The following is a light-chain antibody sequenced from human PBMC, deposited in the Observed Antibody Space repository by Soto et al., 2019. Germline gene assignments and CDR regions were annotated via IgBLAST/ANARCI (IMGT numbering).Light chain of an antibody. J-gene: IGLJ3*02. CDR2: SQS. V-gene: IGLV1-44*01. CDR3: GTWDRSLSAGV. CDR1: RSNIGSNS. Sequence: QSVLTQPPSASGTPGQRVTISCSGGRSNIGSNSVNWYQQHPGTAPKLLIYSQSQRPSGVPERISGAKSGTSVTLAISGLQAEDEATYYCGTWDRSLSAGVLGGGTKVTVL.